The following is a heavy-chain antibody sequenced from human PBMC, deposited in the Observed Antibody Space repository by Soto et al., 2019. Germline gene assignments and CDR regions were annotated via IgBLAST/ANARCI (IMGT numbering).Heavy chain of an antibody. J-gene: IGHJ4*02. CDR3: VKLAEYGVDEG. V-gene: IGHV3-64D*06. CDR2: ISDDGRST. D-gene: IGHD4-17*01. CDR1: GFTFSMYS. Sequence: GGSLRLSCSASGFTFSMYSMHWIRQAPGKGLEYVSAISDDGRSTYYADSVKGRYTISRDNSNNAVFLQMSSLRPDDTAVYYCVKLAEYGVDEGRGQGTLVTVSS.